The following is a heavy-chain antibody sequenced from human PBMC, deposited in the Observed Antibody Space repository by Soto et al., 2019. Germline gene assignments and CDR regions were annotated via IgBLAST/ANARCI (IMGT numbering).Heavy chain of an antibody. Sequence: QVQLVQSGAEVKQPGASVKVSCKASGYTFTSYDINWVRQATGQGLEWMGWMNPNSGNTGYAQKFQGRVTMTRNTAMSTAYMELSSLRSEDTAVYDCARWPDGYYYYGMDVWGQGTTVTVSS. CDR2: MNPNSGNT. J-gene: IGHJ6*02. CDR3: ARWPDGYYYYGMDV. CDR1: GYTFTSYD. V-gene: IGHV1-8*01.